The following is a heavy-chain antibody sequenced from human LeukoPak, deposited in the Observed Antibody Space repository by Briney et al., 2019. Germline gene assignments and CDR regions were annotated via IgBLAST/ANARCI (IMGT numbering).Heavy chain of an antibody. D-gene: IGHD4-23*01. CDR1: GFTFSSYG. Sequence: GGSLRLSCAASGFTFSSYGMHWVRQAPGKGLEWVAVISYDGSNKYYADSVKGRFTISRDNSKNTLYLQMNSLRAEDTAVYYCAKEVGGRNYFDYWGQGTLVTVSS. V-gene: IGHV3-30*18. CDR2: ISYDGSNK. J-gene: IGHJ4*02. CDR3: AKEVGGRNYFDY.